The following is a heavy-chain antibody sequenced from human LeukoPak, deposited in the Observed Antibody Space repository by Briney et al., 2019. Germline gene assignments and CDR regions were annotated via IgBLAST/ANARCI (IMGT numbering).Heavy chain of an antibody. V-gene: IGHV4-61*01. CDR2: MYYSGST. D-gene: IGHD2-2*01. CDR3: ARSQYRADAFDI. CDR1: GGSVISGSYY. J-gene: IGHJ3*02. Sequence: SETLSLTCTVSGGSVISGSYYWSWIRQPPGKGLEWIGYMYYSGSTNYNPSLKSRLTMSVDMSKIQFSLKLRSVTAADTAVYYCARSQYRADAFDIWGQGTMVTVSS.